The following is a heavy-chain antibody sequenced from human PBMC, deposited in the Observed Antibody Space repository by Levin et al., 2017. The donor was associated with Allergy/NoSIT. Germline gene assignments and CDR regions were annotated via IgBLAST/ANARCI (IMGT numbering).Heavy chain of an antibody. CDR2: ISAYNGNT. D-gene: IGHD6-13*01. CDR1: GYTFSNYG. CDR3: ARNGPGTLDNWFDP. Sequence: GGSLRLSCKASGYTFSNYGISWVRQAPGQGLEWMGWISAYNGNTNYAQKLQGRVTMTTDSSTSTAYMELRSLRSDDTAVYYCARNGPGTLDNWFDPWGQGTLVTVSS. V-gene: IGHV1-18*01. J-gene: IGHJ5*02.